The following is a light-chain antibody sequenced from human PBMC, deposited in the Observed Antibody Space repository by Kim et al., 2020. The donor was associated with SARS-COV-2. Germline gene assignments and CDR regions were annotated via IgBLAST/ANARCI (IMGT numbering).Light chain of an antibody. Sequence: QSALTQPASVSGSPGQSITISCTGTSSDVGGYNYVSWYQQHPGKAPKLMIYDVSNRPSGVSNRFSGSKSGNTASLTISGLQAEDEADYYFSSYTSSSTLEVFGGGTQLTVL. CDR3: SSYTSSSTLEV. J-gene: IGLJ3*02. CDR2: DVS. V-gene: IGLV2-14*03. CDR1: SSDVGGYNY.